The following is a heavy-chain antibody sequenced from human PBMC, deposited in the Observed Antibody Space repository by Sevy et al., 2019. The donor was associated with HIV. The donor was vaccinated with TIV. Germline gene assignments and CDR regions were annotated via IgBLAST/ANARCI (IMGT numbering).Heavy chain of an antibody. J-gene: IGHJ4*02. CDR2: INPKDGGT. Sequence: ASVKVSCKASGYLFSGYYVHWVRQAPAQGLEWMGWINPKDGGTNYAQKFQGRVTMTTDTSISTAYLELNRLTSDDTAMFYCSRSVYGSGTYLNDYWGQGTLITVSS. D-gene: IGHD3-10*01. CDR1: GYLFSGYY. V-gene: IGHV1-2*02. CDR3: SRSVYGSGTYLNDY.